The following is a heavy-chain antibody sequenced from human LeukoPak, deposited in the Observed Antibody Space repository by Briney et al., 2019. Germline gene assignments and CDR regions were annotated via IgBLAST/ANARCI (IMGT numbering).Heavy chain of an antibody. J-gene: IGHJ4*02. CDR2: ISSSGSTI. Sequence: GGSLRLSCAASGFTFSQYAMNWVRHAPGKGLEWVSYISSSGSTIYYADSVKGRFTISRDNAKNSLYLQMNSLRAEDTAVYYCARDHYCSGGSCYPDYWGQGTLVTVSS. CDR3: ARDHYCSGGSCYPDY. V-gene: IGHV3-48*03. D-gene: IGHD2-15*01. CDR1: GFTFSQYA.